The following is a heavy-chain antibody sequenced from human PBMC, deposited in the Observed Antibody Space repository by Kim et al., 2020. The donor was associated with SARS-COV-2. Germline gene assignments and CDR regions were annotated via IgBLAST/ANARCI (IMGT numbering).Heavy chain of an antibody. Sequence: GGSLRLSCAASGFTFSAYSMGWVRQAPGTGLEWVSSISSSSTYTYYADSVKGRFSISRDSAKNSLYLQMNTLRVEDTAVYYCARVGSGSSKGLGMALDVWGLGTMVTVSS. CDR3: ARVGSGSSKGLGMALDV. CDR1: GFTFSAYS. D-gene: IGHD1-26*01. J-gene: IGHJ3*01. V-gene: IGHV3-21*01. CDR2: ISSSSTYT.